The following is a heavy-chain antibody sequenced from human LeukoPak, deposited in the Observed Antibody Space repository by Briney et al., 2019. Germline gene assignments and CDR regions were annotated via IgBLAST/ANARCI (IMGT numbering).Heavy chain of an antibody. Sequence: SETLSLTCTVSGGSISSGGYCWSWIRQHPGKGLEWIGYIYYSGSTYYNPSLKSRVTISVDTSKNQFSLKLSSVTAADTAVYYCARAPALYYYDSSGYVDYWGQGTLVTVSS. CDR3: ARAPALYYYDSSGYVDY. J-gene: IGHJ4*02. D-gene: IGHD3-22*01. CDR2: IYYSGST. V-gene: IGHV4-31*03. CDR1: GGSISSGGYC.